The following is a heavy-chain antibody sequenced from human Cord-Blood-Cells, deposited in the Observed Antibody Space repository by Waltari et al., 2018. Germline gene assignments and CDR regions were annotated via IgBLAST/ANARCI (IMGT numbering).Heavy chain of an antibody. J-gene: IGHJ3*02. CDR3: ARSGYSSGWFDAFDI. CDR1: GGSISSYY. CDR2: IYTSGST. D-gene: IGHD6-19*01. Sequence: QVQLQESGPGLVKPSETLSLTCTVSGGSISSYYWIWIRQPAGKGLEWIGRIYTSGSTNYNPSLKSRVTMSVDTSKNQFSLKLSSVTAADTAVYYCARSGYSSGWFDAFDIWGQGTMVTVSS. V-gene: IGHV4-4*07.